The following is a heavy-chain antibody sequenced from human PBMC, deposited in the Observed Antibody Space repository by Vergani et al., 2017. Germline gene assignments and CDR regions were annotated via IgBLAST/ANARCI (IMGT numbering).Heavy chain of an antibody. J-gene: IGHJ5*02. CDR3: ARHSTVEWLVKLGWIDP. D-gene: IGHD6-19*01. CDR1: GSSIRSSNYY. V-gene: IGHV4-39*01. CDR2: IYYSGST. Sequence: QLQLQESGPGLVKPSATLSLTCSVSGSSIRSSNYYWGWLRQPPGKGLEWIASIYYSGSTYYNPSLKSRVNRSVDTSKTQSSLMLSFVTAADTAVYFCARHSTVEWLVKLGWIDPWGQGILVTVSS.